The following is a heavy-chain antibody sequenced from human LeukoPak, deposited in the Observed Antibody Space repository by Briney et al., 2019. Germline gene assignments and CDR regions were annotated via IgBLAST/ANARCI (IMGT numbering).Heavy chain of an antibody. CDR3: ARGVSSSWYERNWFDP. CDR1: GLTFSSYA. V-gene: IGHV3-21*01. D-gene: IGHD6-13*01. J-gene: IGHJ5*02. Sequence: GGTLRLSCAASGLTFSSYAMSWVRQAPGKGLEWVSSISSSSSYIYYADSVKGRFTISRDNAKNSLYLQMNSLRAEDTAVYYCARGVSSSWYERNWFDPWGQGTLVTVSS. CDR2: ISSSSSYI.